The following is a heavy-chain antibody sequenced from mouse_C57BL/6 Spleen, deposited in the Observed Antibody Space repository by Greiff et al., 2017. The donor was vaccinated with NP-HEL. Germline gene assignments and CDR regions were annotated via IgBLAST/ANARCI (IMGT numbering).Heavy chain of an antibody. CDR1: GYTFTSYW. Sequence: QVQLKQPGAELVKPGASVKLSCKASGYTFTSYWMHWVKQRPGQGLEWIGMIHPNSGSTNYNEKFKSKATLTVDKSSSTAYMQRSSLTSEDSAVYDCARQRRRSADWYFDVWGTGTTVTVSS. D-gene: IGHD1-1*01. CDR3: ARQRRRSADWYFDV. J-gene: IGHJ1*03. V-gene: IGHV1-64*01. CDR2: IHPNSGST.